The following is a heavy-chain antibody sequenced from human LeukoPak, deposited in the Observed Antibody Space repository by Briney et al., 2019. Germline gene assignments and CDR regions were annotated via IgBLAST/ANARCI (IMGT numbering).Heavy chain of an antibody. V-gene: IGHV3-7*01. CDR3: ARGARPTSY. D-gene: IGHD2-2*01. CDR2: IKLDGSEK. J-gene: IGHJ4*02. Sequence: GGSLRLSCAASGFTFSTYWMTWVRQAPGKGLEWVANIKLDGSEKYYVDSVKGRFTISRDNARNSLLLQMNTLRAEDTAVYYCARGARPTSYWGQGTLVTVSS. CDR1: GFTFSTYW.